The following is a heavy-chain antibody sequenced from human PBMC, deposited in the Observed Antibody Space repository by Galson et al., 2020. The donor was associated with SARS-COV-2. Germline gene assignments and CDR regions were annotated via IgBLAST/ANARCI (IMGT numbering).Heavy chain of an antibody. D-gene: IGHD3-22*01. CDR3: ARAPGQYYYDSSGYYRPEYYYYGMDV. Sequence: SCAASGFTFSSYAMHWVRQAPGKGLEWVAVISYDGSNKYYADSVKGRFTISRDNSKNTLYLQMNSLRAEDTAVYYCARAPGQYYYDSSGYYRPEYYYYGMDVWGQGTTVTVSS. CDR1: GFTFSSYA. V-gene: IGHV3-30*04. J-gene: IGHJ6*02. CDR2: ISYDGSNK.